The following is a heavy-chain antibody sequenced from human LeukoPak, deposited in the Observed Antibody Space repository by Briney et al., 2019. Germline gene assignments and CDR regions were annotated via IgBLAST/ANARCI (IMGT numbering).Heavy chain of an antibody. Sequence: GGSLRLSCAASGFTFSNYAMSWVRQAPGKGLEWVSFISGSGDPTYYADSVKGRFTISRDNAKNSLYLQMNSLRAEDTAVYYCAREVLPGLWFGELFDYWGQGTLVTVSS. V-gene: IGHV3-21*01. D-gene: IGHD3-10*01. CDR1: GFTFSNYA. J-gene: IGHJ4*02. CDR2: ISGSGDPT. CDR3: AREVLPGLWFGELFDY.